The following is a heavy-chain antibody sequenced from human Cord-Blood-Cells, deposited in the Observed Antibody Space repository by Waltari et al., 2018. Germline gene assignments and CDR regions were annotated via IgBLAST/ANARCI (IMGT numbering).Heavy chain of an antibody. J-gene: IGHJ4*02. CDR2: IWYDRQNR. Sequence: QVQLVESGGGVVQPGRSLRLSCAASGFTFSSYGMHWVRQAPGKGLGGVAVIWYDRQNRYYADPVKGRFTISRDNSNNTLYVQMNSLRAEGTALYYCARDLIYYDSSGYYPTFGYWCQGTLVTVSS. V-gene: IGHV3-33*01. CDR1: GFTFSSYG. CDR3: ARDLIYYDSSGYYPTFGY. D-gene: IGHD3-22*01.